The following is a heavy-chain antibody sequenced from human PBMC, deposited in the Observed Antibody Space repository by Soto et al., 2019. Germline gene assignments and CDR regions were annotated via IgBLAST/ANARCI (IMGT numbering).Heavy chain of an antibody. CDR1: GYTFTSYA. Sequence: ASVKVSCKTSGYTFTSYAVHWARQAPGQRLEWMGWINAGNGNTEYSQKFQGRVTFTRDTSASTAHMELSSLRSEDTAVYYCVTVGYGDYWGQGTLVTVSS. J-gene: IGHJ4*02. V-gene: IGHV1-3*01. CDR3: VTVGYGDY. D-gene: IGHD5-12*01. CDR2: INAGNGNT.